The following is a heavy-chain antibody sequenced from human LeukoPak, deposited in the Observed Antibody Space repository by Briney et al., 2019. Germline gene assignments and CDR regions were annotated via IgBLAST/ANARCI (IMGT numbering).Heavy chain of an antibody. CDR2: INHSGST. J-gene: IGHJ4*02. CDR3: ARGVAAGYSSSWYGLSVYYFDY. CDR1: GGSFSGYY. Sequence: SETLSLTCAVYGGSFSGYYWSWIRQPPGKGLEWIGEINHSGSTNYNPSLKSRVTISVDTSKNQFSLKLSSVTAADTAVYYCARGVAAGYSSSWYGLSVYYFDYWGQGTLVTVSS. D-gene: IGHD6-13*01. V-gene: IGHV4-34*01.